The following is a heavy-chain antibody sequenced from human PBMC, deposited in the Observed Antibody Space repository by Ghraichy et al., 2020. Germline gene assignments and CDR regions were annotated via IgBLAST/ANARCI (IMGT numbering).Heavy chain of an antibody. D-gene: IGHD2-15*01. V-gene: IGHV3-33*01. CDR1: GFTFSTYG. CDR2: IWYDGSNK. J-gene: IGHJ3*02. Sequence: GARRLSCAASGFTFSTYGMHWVRQAPGKGLEWVAVIWYDGSNKYYADSVKGRFTISRDNSKNTLYLQMNSLRAEDTAVYYCARERQVVAFDIWGQGTMVTVSS. CDR3: ARERQVVAFDI.